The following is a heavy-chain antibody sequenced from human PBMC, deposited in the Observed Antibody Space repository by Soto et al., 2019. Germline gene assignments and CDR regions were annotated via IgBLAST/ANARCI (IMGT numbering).Heavy chain of an antibody. Sequence: ASVKVSCKVSGYTLTELSMHWVRQAPGKGLEWMGGFDPEDGETIYAQKFQGRVTMTEDTSTDTAYMELSSLRSEDTAVYYCATGWPPGEGSPPTRRFDPWGQGTLVPVAS. CDR3: ATGWPPGEGSPPTRRFDP. V-gene: IGHV1-24*01. CDR1: GYTLTELS. J-gene: IGHJ5*02. D-gene: IGHD3-16*01. CDR2: FDPEDGET.